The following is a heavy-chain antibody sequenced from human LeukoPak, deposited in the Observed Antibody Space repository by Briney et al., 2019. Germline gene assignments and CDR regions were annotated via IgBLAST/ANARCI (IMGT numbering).Heavy chain of an antibody. V-gene: IGHV4-59*01. J-gene: IGHJ4*02. CDR1: GGSISSYY. Sequence: SETLSLTCTVSGGSISSYYWSWIRQPQGQGLELIGYIYYSGSTNYNPSLKSRVTISVDTSKNQFSLKLSSVTAADTAVYYCARVKSTVTGEYYFDYWGQGTLVTVSS. D-gene: IGHD4-17*01. CDR3: ARVKSTVTGEYYFDY. CDR2: IYYSGST.